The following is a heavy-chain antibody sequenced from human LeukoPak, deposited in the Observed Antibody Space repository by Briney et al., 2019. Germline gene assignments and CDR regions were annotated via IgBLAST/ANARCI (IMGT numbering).Heavy chain of an antibody. V-gene: IGHV1-69*04. CDR2: IIPILGIA. CDR1: GGTFSSYA. CDR3: ASPRPNGDIWTGYYNYYCDY. D-gene: IGHD3-9*01. Sequence: SLKLSCKASGGTFSSYAISWVRQAPGQGLEWMGRIIPILGIANYAQKFQGRVTITADKSTNTAYMELSSLRSEDTAVYYCASPRPNGDIWTGYYNYYCDYWAQGT. J-gene: IGHJ4*02.